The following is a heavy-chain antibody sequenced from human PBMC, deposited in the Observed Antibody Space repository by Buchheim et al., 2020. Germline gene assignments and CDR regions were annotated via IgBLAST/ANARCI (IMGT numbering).Heavy chain of an antibody. V-gene: IGHV4-59*01. CDR3: ARDRRGWHAHED. J-gene: IGHJ4*02. Sequence: QVQLQESGPGLVKPSETLSLSCTVSGGSINSYYWSWIRQSPGKGLEWIGYLYYNGYANYNPSLRGRATISVDKSKNQFSLILTSVTAADTAVYYCARDRRGWHAHEDWGQGT. CDR1: GGSINSYY. D-gene: IGHD2-15*01. CDR2: LYYNGYA.